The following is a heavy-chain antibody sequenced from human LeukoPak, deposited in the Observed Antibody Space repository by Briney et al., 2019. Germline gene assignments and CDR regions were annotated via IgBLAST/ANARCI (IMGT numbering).Heavy chain of an antibody. CDR3: ARETLRFPYYFDY. Sequence: SVKVSCKASGGTFSRYAISWVRQAPGQGLGWMGGIIPIFGTANYAQKFQGRVTITADESTSTAYMELSSLRSEDTAVYYCARETLRFPYYFDYWGQGTLVTVSS. CDR1: GGTFSRYA. CDR2: IIPIFGTA. V-gene: IGHV1-69*13. D-gene: IGHD3-3*01. J-gene: IGHJ4*02.